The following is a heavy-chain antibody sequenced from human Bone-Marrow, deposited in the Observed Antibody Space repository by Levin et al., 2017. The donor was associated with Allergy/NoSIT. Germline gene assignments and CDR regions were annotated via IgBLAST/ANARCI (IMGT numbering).Heavy chain of an antibody. CDR1: GYTFSSYA. Sequence: PGASVKVSCKASGYTFSSYAVHWVRQAPGQSLEWMGWVNTANGNAEYSQKFLGRVTITRDTSASTSYMELSSLTSEDTAVYYCAKDSGAGWYNLHWGQGTLVTVSS. V-gene: IGHV1-3*04. CDR2: VNTANGNA. D-gene: IGHD6-19*01. CDR3: AKDSGAGWYNLH. J-gene: IGHJ1*01.